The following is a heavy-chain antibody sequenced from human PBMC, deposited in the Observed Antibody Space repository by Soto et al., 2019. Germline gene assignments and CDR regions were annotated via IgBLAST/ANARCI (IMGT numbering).Heavy chain of an antibody. CDR2: ISAYNGNT. Sequence: QVQLVQSGAEVKKPGASVKVSCKASGYTFTSYGISWVRQAPGQGLEWMGWISAYNGNTNYAQKLQGRVTMTTDTSTSTAYMELTSLRSDDTAVYYCARVFKGFLASFWSFDYWGQGTLVTVSS. CDR1: GYTFTSYG. V-gene: IGHV1-18*01. J-gene: IGHJ4*02. D-gene: IGHD3-3*01. CDR3: ARVFKGFLASFWSFDY.